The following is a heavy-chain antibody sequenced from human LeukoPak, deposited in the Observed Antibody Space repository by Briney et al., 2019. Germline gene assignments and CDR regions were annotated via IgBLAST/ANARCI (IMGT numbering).Heavy chain of an antibody. D-gene: IGHD3-3*01. J-gene: IGHJ5*02. CDR1: GGTFSSYA. CDR2: IIPIFGTA. CDR3: AREVDFWSGYYNSYNWFDP. Sequence: SVKVSCKASGGTFSSYAISWVRQAPGQGLESMGGIIPIFGTANYAQKFQGRVTITADESTSTAYMELSSLRSEDTAVYYCAREVDFWSGYYNSYNWFDPWGQGTLVTVSS. V-gene: IGHV1-69*13.